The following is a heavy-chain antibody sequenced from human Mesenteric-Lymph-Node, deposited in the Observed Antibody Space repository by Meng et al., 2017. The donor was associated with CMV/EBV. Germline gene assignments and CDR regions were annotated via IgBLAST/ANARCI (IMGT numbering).Heavy chain of an antibody. J-gene: IGHJ6*02. V-gene: IGHV1-2*02. Sequence: ASVKVSCKASGYTFTGYYMHWVRQAPGQGLEWMGWINPNSGGTNYAQKFQGRVTMTRDTSISTAYMELSRLRSDDTAVYYCARERQYRYYDILTGYYDYYYYYGMDVWGQGTTVTVSS. CDR2: INPNSGGT. CDR3: ARERQYRYYDILTGYYDYYYYYGMDV. CDR1: GYTFTGYY. D-gene: IGHD3-9*01.